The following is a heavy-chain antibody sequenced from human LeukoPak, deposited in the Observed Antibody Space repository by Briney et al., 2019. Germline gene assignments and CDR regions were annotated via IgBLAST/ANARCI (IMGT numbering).Heavy chain of an antibody. V-gene: IGHV1-18*01. Sequence: ASVKVSCKASGYTFTSYGISWVRQAPGQGLEWMGWISAYNGNTNYAQKLQGRVTMTTDTSTSTAYMELRSLRSEDTAVYYCARSVRVVLDWNVGYYFDYWGQGSLVTVSS. CDR1: GYTFTSYG. J-gene: IGHJ4*02. CDR3: ARSVRVVLDWNVGYYFDY. D-gene: IGHD1-1*01. CDR2: ISAYNGNT.